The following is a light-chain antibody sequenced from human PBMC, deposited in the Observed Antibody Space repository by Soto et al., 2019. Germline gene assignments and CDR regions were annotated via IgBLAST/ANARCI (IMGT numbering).Light chain of an antibody. CDR3: QQYNSYWT. Sequence: DIQMTQSPSTLSASVGDRVTITCRASQSISSWLAWYQQKPGKVPKLLIYKASSLESGVPSRFSGSGSGTEFILTISSLQPDDFATYYCQQYNSYWTFGQGTKVEIK. V-gene: IGKV1-5*03. CDR2: KAS. J-gene: IGKJ1*01. CDR1: QSISSW.